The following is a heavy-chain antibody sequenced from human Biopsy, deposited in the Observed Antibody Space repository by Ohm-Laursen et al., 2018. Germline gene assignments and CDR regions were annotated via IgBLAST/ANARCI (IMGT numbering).Heavy chain of an antibody. J-gene: IGHJ5*02. CDR1: GASFSGDY. CDR3: ARDYDTSGYYYVS. D-gene: IGHD3-22*01. CDR2: ISEGGST. V-gene: IGHV4-59*08. Sequence: SDTLSLTCTVSGASFSGDYWSWIRQSPGRGLEWIGSISEGGSTYYNPSLRGRVTISVDASKNQFSLKLNSVTAADTAVYYCARDYDTSGYYYVSWGQGTLVTVSS.